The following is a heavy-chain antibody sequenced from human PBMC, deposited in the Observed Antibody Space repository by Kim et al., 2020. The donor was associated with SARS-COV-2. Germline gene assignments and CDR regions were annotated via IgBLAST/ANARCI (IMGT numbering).Heavy chain of an antibody. Sequence: SETLSLTCTVSGGSVSSADHYWTWIRQPPGKGLEWIGYMYSGGNTYYNPSLKSRITISIDTSKNQFSLKLNSVTAADTALYYCARGSLMTTLGDAWGQGT. V-gene: IGHV4-30-4*01. D-gene: IGHD3-16*01. CDR2: MYSGGNT. J-gene: IGHJ5*02. CDR1: GGSVSSADHY. CDR3: ARGSLMTTLGDA.